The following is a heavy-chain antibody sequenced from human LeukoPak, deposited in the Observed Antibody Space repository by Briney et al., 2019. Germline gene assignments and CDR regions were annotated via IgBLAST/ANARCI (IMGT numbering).Heavy chain of an antibody. CDR3: AREAADSSGYDY. Sequence: ASVKVSCKASGGTFSSYAISWVRQAMEQGLGWMGWMNPNSGNTGYAQKFQGRVTMTRNTSISTAYMELSSLRSEDTAVYYCAREAADSSGYDYWGQGTLVTVSS. D-gene: IGHD3-22*01. CDR1: GGTFSSYA. J-gene: IGHJ4*02. CDR2: MNPNSGNT. V-gene: IGHV1-8*02.